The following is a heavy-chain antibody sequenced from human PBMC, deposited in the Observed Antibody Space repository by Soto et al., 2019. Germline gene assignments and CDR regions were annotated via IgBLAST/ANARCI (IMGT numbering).Heavy chain of an antibody. CDR1: GGTFSSYT. D-gene: IGHD2-15*01. CDR3: ARYCSGRCCQHGAFDI. J-gene: IGHJ3*02. Sequence: QVQLVQSGAEVKKPGSSVKVSCKASGGTFSSYTISWVRQAPGQGLEWMGRIIPILGIAHYEQKFQGRVTITRDKSTNTAYMELSSPSSEDTGMYYCARYCSGRCCQHGAFDIWGQGAMVTVSS. V-gene: IGHV1-69*02. CDR2: IIPILGIA.